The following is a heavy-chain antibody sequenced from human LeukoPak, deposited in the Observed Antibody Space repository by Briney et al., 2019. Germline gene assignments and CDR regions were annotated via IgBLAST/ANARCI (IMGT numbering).Heavy chain of an antibody. D-gene: IGHD3-10*01. Sequence: SVTVSCKASGGTFSSYAISWVRQAPGQGLEWMGGIIPIFGTANYAQKFQGRVTITADESTSTAYMELSSLRSEDTAVYYCASYRPDYYGSGSYYTPEDYWGQGTLVTVSS. V-gene: IGHV1-69*13. CDR1: GGTFSSYA. J-gene: IGHJ4*02. CDR3: ASYRPDYYGSGSYYTPEDY. CDR2: IIPIFGTA.